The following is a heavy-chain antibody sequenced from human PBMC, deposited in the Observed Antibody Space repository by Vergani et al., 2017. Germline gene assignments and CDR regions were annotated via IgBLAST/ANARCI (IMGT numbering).Heavy chain of an antibody. D-gene: IGHD2-15*01. CDR2: ILPILGIA. J-gene: IGHJ3*02. CDR3: ARARGYCSGGSCYWEAFDI. CDR1: GGTFSSSA. V-gene: IGHV1-69*04. Sequence: QVQLVQSGAEVKKPGSSVTVSCKASGGTFSSSAISWVRQAPGQGLEWMGRILPILGIAKYAQKFQGRVTITADKSTSTAYMELSILRSEDTAVYYCARARGYCSGGSCYWEAFDIWGQGTMVTVSS.